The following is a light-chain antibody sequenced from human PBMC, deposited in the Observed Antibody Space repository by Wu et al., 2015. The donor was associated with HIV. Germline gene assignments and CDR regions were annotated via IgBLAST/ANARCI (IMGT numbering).Light chain of an antibody. V-gene: IGKV1-9*01. J-gene: IGKJ2*02. CDR3: QRLYDFPLWT. Sequence: DIQLTQPPSLLSASIGDRVTITCRASQDISTYLAWYQQKSGKAPKLLIYAASTLQGGVPSRFSGSGTGTKFTLTINSLQPDDIATYYCQRLYDFPLWTFGQGTKLELK. CDR2: AAS. CDR1: QDISTY.